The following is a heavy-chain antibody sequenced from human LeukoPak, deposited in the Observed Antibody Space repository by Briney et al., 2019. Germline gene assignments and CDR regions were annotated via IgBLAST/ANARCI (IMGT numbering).Heavy chain of an antibody. CDR2: IKQDGSEN. D-gene: IGHD1-7*01. CDR3: ARDTELHGMDV. CDR1: GFTFSSYW. V-gene: IGHV3-7*01. Sequence: PGGSLRLSCAASGFTFSSYWMSWVRQAPGKGLEWVANIKQDGSENYYVDSVKGRFTISRDNAKNSLYLQMYSLRAEDTAVYYCARDTELHGMDVWGQGTTVTVSS. J-gene: IGHJ6*02.